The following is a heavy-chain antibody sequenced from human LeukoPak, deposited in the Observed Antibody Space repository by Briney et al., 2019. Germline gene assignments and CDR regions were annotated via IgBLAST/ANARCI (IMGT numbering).Heavy chain of an antibody. CDR3: ARDSPDSSGWPDY. Sequence: GGSLRLSCAASGFTFSSYSMNWVRQAPGKGLEWVSSISSSSYIYYADSVKGRFTISRDNAKNSLYLQMNSLRAEDTAVYYCARDSPDSSGWPDYWGQGTLVTVSS. CDR1: GFTFSSYS. V-gene: IGHV3-21*01. D-gene: IGHD6-19*01. CDR2: ISSSSYI. J-gene: IGHJ4*02.